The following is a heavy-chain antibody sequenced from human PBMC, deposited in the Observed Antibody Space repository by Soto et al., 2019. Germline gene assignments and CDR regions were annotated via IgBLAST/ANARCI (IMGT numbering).Heavy chain of an antibody. J-gene: IGHJ3*02. V-gene: IGHV3-23*01. CDR2: ISETSFRT. CDR1: GFTLSSYA. CDR3: AKRTPGVASTLGPFDI. D-gene: IGHD2-15*01. Sequence: EVQLLESGGDLVQPGGSLRLSCVASGFTLSSYAMSWVRQAPGKGLEWVSGISETSFRTYYADSVKGRFTISRDNSKNTLYLQMNSLRADDTAVYFCAKRTPGVASTLGPFDIWGQGTMVIVS.